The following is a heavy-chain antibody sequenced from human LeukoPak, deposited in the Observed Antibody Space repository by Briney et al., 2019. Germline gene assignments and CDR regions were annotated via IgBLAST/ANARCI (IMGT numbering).Heavy chain of an antibody. CDR2: IWYDGSNK. Sequence: PGRSLRLSCAASGFTFSSYGMHWVRQAPGKGLEWVAVIWYDGSNKYYADSVKGRFTISRDNSKNTLYLQMNSLRAEDTAVYYCARESSSSCYRRGDAFDIWGQGTMVTVSS. J-gene: IGHJ3*02. V-gene: IGHV3-33*01. D-gene: IGHD6-13*01. CDR1: GFTFSSYG. CDR3: ARESSSSCYRRGDAFDI.